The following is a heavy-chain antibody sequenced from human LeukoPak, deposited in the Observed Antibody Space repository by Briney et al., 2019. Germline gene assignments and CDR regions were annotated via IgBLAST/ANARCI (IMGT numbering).Heavy chain of an antibody. CDR2: INQDGSQT. J-gene: IGHJ4*02. V-gene: IGHV3-7*01. D-gene: IGHD5-12*01. CDR1: GFAFSDYW. CDR3: ARDSSPRYSGYDWVY. Sequence: GGSLRLSCTTSGFAFSDYWMSWVRQAPGKGLEWLAIINQDGSQTSYVDSVRGRFTVSRDKAKNSLYLQMNSLRADDTAVYYCARDSSPRYSGYDWVYWGRGTLVTVSS.